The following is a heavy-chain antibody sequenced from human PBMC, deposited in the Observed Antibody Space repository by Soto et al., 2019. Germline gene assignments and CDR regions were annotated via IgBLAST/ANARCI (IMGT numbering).Heavy chain of an antibody. J-gene: IGHJ4*02. CDR2: IYPGDSNT. CDR1: GYSFTSYW. CDR3: VRLPGAAAGTPDD. D-gene: IGHD6-13*01. Sequence: PGESLKISCKGSGYSFTSYWIGWVRQMPGKGLEWMGVIYPGDSNTRYSPSFQGQVTISTDKSISTAYLQWSSLKASDTAMYYCVRLPGAAAGTPDDWGQGSLVTVSS. V-gene: IGHV5-51*01.